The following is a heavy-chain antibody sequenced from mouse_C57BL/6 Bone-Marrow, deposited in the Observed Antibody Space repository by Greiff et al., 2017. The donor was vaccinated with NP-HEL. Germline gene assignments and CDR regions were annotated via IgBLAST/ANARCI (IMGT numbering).Heavy chain of an antibody. CDR3: ARRGTTVVEDWFAY. J-gene: IGHJ3*01. CDR1: GYAFSSSW. V-gene: IGHV1-82*01. D-gene: IGHD1-1*01. CDR2: IYPGDGDT. Sequence: QVQLKQSGPELVKPGASVKISCKASGYAFSSSWMNWVKQRPGKGLEWIGRIYPGDGDTNYNGKFKGKATLTADKSSSTAYMQLSSLTSEDSAVYFCARRGTTVVEDWFAYWGQGTLVTVSA.